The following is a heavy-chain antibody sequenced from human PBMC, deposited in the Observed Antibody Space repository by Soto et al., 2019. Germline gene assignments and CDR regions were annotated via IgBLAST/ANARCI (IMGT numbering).Heavy chain of an antibody. Sequence: QVQLVQSGAEVKKPGSSVKVSCKASGGTFSSYAISWVRQAPGQVLEWMGGIIPISGTANYAQKFQGRVTITADESTSTAYMELSSLRSEDTAVYYCARSHGSSTSLEIYYYYYYGMDVWGQGTTVTVSS. CDR2: IIPISGTA. J-gene: IGHJ6*02. V-gene: IGHV1-69*01. CDR3: ARSHGSSTSLEIYYYYYYGMDV. D-gene: IGHD2-2*01. CDR1: GGTFSSYA.